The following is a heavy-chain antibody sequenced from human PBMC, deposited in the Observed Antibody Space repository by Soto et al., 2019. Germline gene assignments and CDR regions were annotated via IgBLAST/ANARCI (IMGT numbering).Heavy chain of an antibody. V-gene: IGHV1-46*01. CDR1: GYTFTSYY. CDR3: ARDTVVVAAHDAFDI. D-gene: IGHD2-15*01. Sequence: QVQLVQSGAEVKKPGASVKVSCKASGYTFTSYYMHWVRQAPGQGLEWMGIINPSGGSTSYAQKFQGRVTMTMDTSTSTVYMELSSLRAEDTAVYYCARDTVVVAAHDAFDIWGQGTMVTVSS. CDR2: INPSGGST. J-gene: IGHJ3*02.